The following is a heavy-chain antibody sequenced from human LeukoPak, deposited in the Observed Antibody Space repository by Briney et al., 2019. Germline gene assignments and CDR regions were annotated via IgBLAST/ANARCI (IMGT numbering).Heavy chain of an antibody. CDR2: IIDSGGAT. Sequence: GGSLRLSCAASGFTFSTYAMSWVRQAPRRGLEWVSSIIDSGGATYYADSVKGRVTISRDNSKNTLYLQMNSLRAKDTAVYYCAKDRNDDIFTGYNGLDPWGQGTLVTVSS. J-gene: IGHJ5*02. V-gene: IGHV3-23*01. D-gene: IGHD3-9*01. CDR1: GFTFSTYA. CDR3: AKDRNDDIFTGYNGLDP.